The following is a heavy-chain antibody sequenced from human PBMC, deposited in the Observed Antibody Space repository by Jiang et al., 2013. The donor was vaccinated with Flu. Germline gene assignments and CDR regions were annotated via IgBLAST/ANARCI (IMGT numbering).Heavy chain of an antibody. CDR1: GFIFSNYV. CDR2: ISYDGRNR. D-gene: IGHD6-19*01. V-gene: IGHV3-33*05. CDR3: ARSHVALATTSDYAEYFQH. Sequence: GVVQPGGSLRLSCTTSGFIFSNYVMHWVRQAPGKGLEWVAVISYDGRNRHMADSVKGRFTISRDNSKDTLYLQIHTLRAEDTAVYYCARSHVALATTSDYAEYFQHWGQGTLVTVSP. J-gene: IGHJ1*01.